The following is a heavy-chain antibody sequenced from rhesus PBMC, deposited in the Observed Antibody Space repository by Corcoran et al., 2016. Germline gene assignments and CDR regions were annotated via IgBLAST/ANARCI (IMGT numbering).Heavy chain of an antibody. D-gene: IGHD3-3*01. CDR2: ISGSSGST. V-gene: IGHV4-65*01. CDR1: GGSVTRSNW. J-gene: IGHJ4*01. Sequence: QVQLQESGPGLVKPSAPLSLTCAVSGGSVTRSNWWSCFRAPPGIGLGWVGYISGSSGSTYSNPSLKNRVTISPATSKNQFSLKLSSVTAADTAVYYCASSALTYYNIWTGYYTVDYWGQGVLVTVSS. CDR3: ASSALTYYNIWTGYYTVDY.